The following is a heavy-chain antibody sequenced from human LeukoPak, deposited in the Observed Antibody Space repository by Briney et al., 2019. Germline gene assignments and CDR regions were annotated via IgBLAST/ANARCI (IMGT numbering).Heavy chain of an antibody. CDR2: IIPIFGTA. J-gene: IGHJ5*02. CDR1: GGTFSSYA. CDR3: ARRSSSWYNWFDP. D-gene: IGHD6-13*01. Sequence: SVKVSCKASGGTFSSYAISWVRQAPGQGLGWMGGIIPIFGTANYAQKFQGRVTITADESTSTAYMELSSLRSEDTAVYYCARRSSSWYNWFDPWGQGTLVTVSS. V-gene: IGHV1-69*13.